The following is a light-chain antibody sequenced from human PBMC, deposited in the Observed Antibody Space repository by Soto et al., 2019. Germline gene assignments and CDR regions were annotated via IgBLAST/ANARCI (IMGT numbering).Light chain of an antibody. J-gene: IGKJ3*01. Sequence: EIVLTQSPATLSLSPGERATLSCRASQSVSSYLAWYQQKPGQAPRLLIYDASNRATGIPARFSGSGSGTDFTLTIRSLEPDDFAVYYCQQRSNWPLTFGPGTKVDIK. CDR1: QSVSSY. V-gene: IGKV3-11*01. CDR3: QQRSNWPLT. CDR2: DAS.